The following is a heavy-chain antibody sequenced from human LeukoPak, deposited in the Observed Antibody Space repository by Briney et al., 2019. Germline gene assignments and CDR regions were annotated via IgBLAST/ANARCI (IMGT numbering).Heavy chain of an antibody. CDR1: GFTFSSYG. V-gene: IGHV3-33*01. CDR2: IWYDGSNK. Sequence: PGGSLRLSCAASGFTFSSYGMHWVRQAPGKGLEWVAVIWYDGSNKYYADSVKGRFTISRDNSKNTLYLQMNSLRAEDTAVYYCARDRAEAARGLFDYWGQGTLVTVSS. J-gene: IGHJ4*02. D-gene: IGHD6-6*01. CDR3: ARDRAEAARGLFDY.